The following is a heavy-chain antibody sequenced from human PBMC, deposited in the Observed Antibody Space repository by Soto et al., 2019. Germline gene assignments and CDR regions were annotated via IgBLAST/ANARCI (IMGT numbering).Heavy chain of an antibody. V-gene: IGHV3-33*01. Sequence: QVQLVESGGGVVQPGRSLRLSCAASGFTFSSYGMHWVRQAPGKGLEWVAVIWYDGSNKYYADSVKGRFTISRDNSKNTLYLQMISLRAEDTAVYYCARGNCSGGSCQERFDPWGQGTLVTVSS. CDR3: ARGNCSGGSCQERFDP. CDR2: IWYDGSNK. J-gene: IGHJ5*02. D-gene: IGHD2-15*01. CDR1: GFTFSSYG.